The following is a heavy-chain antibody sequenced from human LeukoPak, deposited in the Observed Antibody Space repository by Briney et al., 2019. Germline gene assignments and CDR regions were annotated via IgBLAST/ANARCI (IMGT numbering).Heavy chain of an antibody. CDR2: ISGSGGST. CDR3: ARDPLGQPTYYFDY. CDR1: GFTFGTYA. J-gene: IGHJ4*02. V-gene: IGHV3-23*01. D-gene: IGHD6-13*01. Sequence: GGSLRLSCAASGFTFGTYAMSWVRQAPGKGLEWISAISGSGGSTYYADSVKGRFTISRDNSRNTLYLQMNSLRAEDTAVYYCARDPLGQPTYYFDYWGQGTLVTVSS.